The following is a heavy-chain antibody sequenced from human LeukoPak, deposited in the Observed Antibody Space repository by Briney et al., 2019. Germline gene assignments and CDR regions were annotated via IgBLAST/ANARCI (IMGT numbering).Heavy chain of an antibody. D-gene: IGHD3-22*01. CDR1: GFTFSSYA. CDR3: ARDPSSGYYLYFDY. J-gene: IGHJ4*02. Sequence: PGRSLRLSCAASGFTFSSYAMHWVRQAPGKGLEWVAVISYDGSNKYYADSVKGRFTISRDNSKDTLYLQTNSLRPDDTAVYYCARDPSSGYYLYFDYWGQGTLLTVSS. CDR2: ISYDGSNK. V-gene: IGHV3-30-3*01.